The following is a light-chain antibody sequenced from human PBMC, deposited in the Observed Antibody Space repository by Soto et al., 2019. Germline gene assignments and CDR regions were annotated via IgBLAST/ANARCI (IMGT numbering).Light chain of an antibody. J-gene: IGKJ2*01. Sequence: DNQMTQSPSSLSASVGDRVTITCRASQSISSYLNWYQQKPGKAPKLLIYAASSLQSGVPSRFSGSGSGTDFTLTIRSLQPEDFATYYCQQIYSTPYTFGQGTKLEIK. V-gene: IGKV1-39*01. CDR3: QQIYSTPYT. CDR2: AAS. CDR1: QSISSY.